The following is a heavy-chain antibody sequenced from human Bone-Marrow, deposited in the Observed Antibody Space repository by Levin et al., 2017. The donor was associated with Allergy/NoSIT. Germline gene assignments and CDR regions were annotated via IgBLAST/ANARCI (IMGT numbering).Heavy chain of an antibody. CDR1: GFTFDDYA. D-gene: IGHD6-13*01. J-gene: IGHJ5*02. V-gene: IGHV3-9*01. CDR2: ISWNSGSI. Sequence: PGGSLRLSCAASGFTFDDYAMHWVRQAPGKGLEWVSGISWNSGSIGYADSVKGRFTISRDNAKNSLYLQMNSLRAEDTALYYCARARAQQLPRDDNWFDPWGQGTLVTVSS. CDR3: ARARAQQLPRDDNWFDP.